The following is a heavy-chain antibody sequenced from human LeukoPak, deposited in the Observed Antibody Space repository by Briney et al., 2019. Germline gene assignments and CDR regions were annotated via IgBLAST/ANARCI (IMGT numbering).Heavy chain of an antibody. CDR3: ARDGYDFWSGYHFDY. CDR2: IYYSGST. CDR1: GGSISSYY. J-gene: IGHJ4*02. D-gene: IGHD3-3*01. V-gene: IGHV4-59*12. Sequence: PSETLSLTCTVAGGSISSYYWSWIRQPPGEGLEWIGYIYYSGSTNCNPSLKSRVTISVDTSKNQFSLKLSSVTAADTAVYYCARDGYDFWSGYHFDYWGQGTLVTVSS.